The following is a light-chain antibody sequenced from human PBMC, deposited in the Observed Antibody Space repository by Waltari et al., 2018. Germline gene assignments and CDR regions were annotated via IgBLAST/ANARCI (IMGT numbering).Light chain of an antibody. CDR3: QQFNNHPLT. V-gene: IGKV1D-13*01. Sequence: AIQLTQSPSSLSASVGDRVTITCRARQDISSALTWCQQKPGKAPKLLIYDASSLESGVTSRCSGSGSGTDFTLTISSLQPEDFATYYCQQFNNHPLTFGGGTKVEIE. CDR2: DAS. J-gene: IGKJ4*01. CDR1: QDISSA.